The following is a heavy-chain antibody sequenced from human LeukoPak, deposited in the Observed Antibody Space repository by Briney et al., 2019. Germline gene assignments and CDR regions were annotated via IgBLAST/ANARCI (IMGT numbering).Heavy chain of an antibody. J-gene: IGHJ6*02. D-gene: IGHD5-18*01. Sequence: PSETLSLTCTVSGGSISSYYWSWIRQPPGKGLEWIGYIYYSGSTNCNPSLKSRVTISVDTSKNQFSLKLSSVTAADTAVYYCARVEYSYGYYYYYGMDVWGQGTTVTVSS. V-gene: IGHV4-59*01. CDR1: GGSISSYY. CDR2: IYYSGST. CDR3: ARVEYSYGYYYYYGMDV.